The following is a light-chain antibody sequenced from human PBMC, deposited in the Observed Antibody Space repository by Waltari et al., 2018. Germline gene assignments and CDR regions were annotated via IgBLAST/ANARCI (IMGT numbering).Light chain of an antibody. CDR2: DVS. V-gene: IGLV2-11*01. CDR1: SSAIGDYHY. Sequence: QSALTQPRSVSGSPGQSVTISCPGSSSAIGDYHYVSWFQQHPGKAPKFMIYDVSKRPSGVPDRFSGSKSGNTASLTISGLQTEDEADYYCCSYGGSFSSGYVFGSGTKVTVL. CDR3: CSYGGSFSSGYV. J-gene: IGLJ1*01.